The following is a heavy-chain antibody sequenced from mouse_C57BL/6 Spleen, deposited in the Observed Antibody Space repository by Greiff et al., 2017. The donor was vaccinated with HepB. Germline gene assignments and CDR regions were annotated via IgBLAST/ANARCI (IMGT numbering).Heavy chain of an antibody. CDR3: ARDFYLKGYGYAMDY. Sequence: EVQLQQSGPELVKPGASVKIPCKASGYTFTDYNMDWVKQSHGKSLEWIGDINPNNGGTIYNQKFKGKATLTVDKSSSTAYMELRSLTSEDTAVYYCARDFYLKGYGYAMDYWGQGTSVTVSS. V-gene: IGHV1-18*01. J-gene: IGHJ4*01. CDR1: GYTFTDYN. CDR2: INPNNGGT. D-gene: IGHD2-1*01.